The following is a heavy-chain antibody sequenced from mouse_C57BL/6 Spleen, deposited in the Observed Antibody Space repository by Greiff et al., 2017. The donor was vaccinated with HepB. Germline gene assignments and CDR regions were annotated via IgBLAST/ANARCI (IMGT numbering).Heavy chain of an antibody. J-gene: IGHJ1*03. CDR3: ARLLRSVEGYFDV. V-gene: IGHV1-50*01. D-gene: IGHD1-1*01. Sequence: QVQLQQPGAELVKPGASVKLSCKASGYTFTSYWMQWVKQRPGQGLEWIGEIDPSDSYTNYNQKFKGKATLTVDTSSSTSYMQLSSLTSEDSAVYYFARLLRSVEGYFDVWGTGTTVTVSS. CDR2: IDPSDSYT. CDR1: GYTFTSYW.